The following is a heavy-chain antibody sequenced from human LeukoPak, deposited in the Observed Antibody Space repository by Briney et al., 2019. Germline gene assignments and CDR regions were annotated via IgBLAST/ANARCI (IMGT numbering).Heavy chain of an antibody. CDR2: ISSGSTYT. Sequence: GSLRLSCAASGFSFSEYYMTWIRQAPGKGLEWLSYISSGSTYTNYADSVKGRFTISRDNAKNSLYLQMNSLRVEDTAVYYCARLPRDSSGSVIDYWGQGALVAVSS. CDR1: GFSFSEYY. J-gene: IGHJ4*02. CDR3: ARLPRDSSGSVIDY. V-gene: IGHV3-11*03. D-gene: IGHD3-22*01.